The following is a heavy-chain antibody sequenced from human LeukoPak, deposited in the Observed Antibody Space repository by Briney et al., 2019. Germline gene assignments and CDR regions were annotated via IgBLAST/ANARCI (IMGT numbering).Heavy chain of an antibody. V-gene: IGHV3-11*01. CDR1: GFTFSDYY. Sequence: KSGGSLRLSCAASGFTFSDYYMSWIRQAPGKGLEWVSYISSSGSTIYYADSVKGRFTISRDNAKNSLYLQMNSLRAEDTAVYYCAKVHPETQQLPYWGQGTLVTVSS. D-gene: IGHD6-13*01. J-gene: IGHJ4*02. CDR2: ISSSGSTI. CDR3: AKVHPETQQLPY.